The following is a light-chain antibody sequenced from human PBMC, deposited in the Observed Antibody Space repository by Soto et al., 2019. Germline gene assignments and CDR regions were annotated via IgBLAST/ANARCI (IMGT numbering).Light chain of an antibody. CDR1: QSINDW. V-gene: IGKV1-5*01. Sequence: DIQMTQSPSTLSASVGDRVTITCRASQSINDWLAWYQQKPGKAPKLLIYDASSLESGVPSRFSGSGSGTEFTLTSSSLQPDDSATYYCQQYYSFSSCGLGTKVEI. CDR3: QQYYSFSS. J-gene: IGKJ1*01. CDR2: DAS.